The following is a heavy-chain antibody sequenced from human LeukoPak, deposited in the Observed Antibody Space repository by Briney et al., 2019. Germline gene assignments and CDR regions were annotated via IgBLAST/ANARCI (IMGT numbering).Heavy chain of an antibody. CDR2: IYHSGSS. V-gene: IGHV4-39*07. CDR1: GGSISGTSYY. D-gene: IGHD6-19*01. CDR3: ARRRAVAGTRDDAFDI. Sequence: SETLSLTCTVSGGSISGTSYYWGWLRQPPGKGLEWVASIYHSGSSHYNPSLKGRANISVDTSKNQFSLRLSSVTAADTAVYYCARRRAVAGTRDDAFDIWGQGTMVTVSS. J-gene: IGHJ3*02.